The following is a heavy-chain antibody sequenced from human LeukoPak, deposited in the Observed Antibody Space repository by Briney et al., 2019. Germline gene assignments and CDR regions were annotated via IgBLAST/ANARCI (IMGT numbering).Heavy chain of an antibody. CDR2: MNPNSGNT. Sequence: ASVKVSCKASGYTFTSYDINWVRQATGQGLEWMGWMNPNSGNTGYAQKFQGRVTMTRNTSISTAYMELSSLRSEDTAVYYCARGGYYDLWSGYYSFDYWGQGTLVTVSS. V-gene: IGHV1-8*01. J-gene: IGHJ4*02. CDR3: ARGGYYDLWSGYYSFDY. D-gene: IGHD3-3*01. CDR1: GYTFTSYD.